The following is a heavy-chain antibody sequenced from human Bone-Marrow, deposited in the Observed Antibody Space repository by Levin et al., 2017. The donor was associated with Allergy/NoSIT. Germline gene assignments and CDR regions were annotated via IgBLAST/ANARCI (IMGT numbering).Heavy chain of an antibody. CDR2: ISDSATEM. D-gene: IGHD1-26*01. CDR1: GFTFGDHY. V-gene: IGHV3-11*01. J-gene: IGHJ6*02. Sequence: GESLKISCAASGFTFGDHYMRWIRQAPGKGLEWVSWISDSATEMNYADSVRGRFTISRDDAKNSLYLQMDSLRAEDTAVYYCARYRKPQSYIGLDVWGQGTTVIVSS. CDR3: ARYRKPQSYIGLDV.